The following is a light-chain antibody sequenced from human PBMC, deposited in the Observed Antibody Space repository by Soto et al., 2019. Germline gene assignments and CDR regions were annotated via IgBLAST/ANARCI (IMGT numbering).Light chain of an antibody. J-gene: IGKJ2*01. CDR1: QSVSSN. CDR2: NAS. CDR3: QQYNNWPYT. Sequence: EIVMTQSPATLSVSPGERATLSCRASQSVSSNLAWYQQKPGQAPRLLIYNASTRATGIPARFSGSGSGTEFTLTISSLQSEDFAIYYCQQYNNWPYTFGQGTTVEIK. V-gene: IGKV3-15*01.